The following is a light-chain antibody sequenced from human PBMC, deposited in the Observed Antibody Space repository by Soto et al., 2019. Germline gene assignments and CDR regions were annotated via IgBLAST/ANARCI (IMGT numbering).Light chain of an antibody. CDR3: QQYFTSRT. Sequence: EIVLTQSPGILSLSPGERATLSCRASEFVTSTYLAWYQQKPGQAPRLLIYGGSSRATGIPDRFRGSGSGTDFTLTISRLEPEDFAVYYCQQYFTSRTFGQGTKVEIK. J-gene: IGKJ1*01. CDR2: GGS. CDR1: EFVTSTY. V-gene: IGKV3-20*01.